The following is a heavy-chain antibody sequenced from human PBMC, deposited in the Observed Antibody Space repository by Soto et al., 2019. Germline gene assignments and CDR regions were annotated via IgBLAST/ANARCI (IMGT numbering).Heavy chain of an antibody. CDR3: GKGPVAYRHYYMDV. Sequence: PGGSLRLSCAASGFTFSSYAMSWVRQAPGKGLEWVSSISGGGGSTYYADSVKGRFSISRDNSKSTVYLQMNSLRADDTAVYYCGKGPVAYRHYYMDVWGKGATVTVSS. CDR2: ISGGGGST. CDR1: GFTFSSYA. V-gene: IGHV3-23*01. D-gene: IGHD2-15*01. J-gene: IGHJ6*03.